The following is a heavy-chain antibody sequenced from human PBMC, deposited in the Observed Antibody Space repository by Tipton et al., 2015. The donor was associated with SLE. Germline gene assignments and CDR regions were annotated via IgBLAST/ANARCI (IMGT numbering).Heavy chain of an antibody. J-gene: IGHJ4*03. CDR1: GFSFSTYA. V-gene: IGHV3-23*01. Sequence: SLRLSCAASGFSFSTYAMTWVRQAPGKGLEWVSTLSVNTITTYYADSVKGRFTISRDNSKNTLYLQMDSLRGDDTAVYYCVKEIRGYYAMHWGQGTMVTVSS. CDR2: LSVNTITT. D-gene: IGHD1-26*01. CDR3: VKEIRGYYAMH.